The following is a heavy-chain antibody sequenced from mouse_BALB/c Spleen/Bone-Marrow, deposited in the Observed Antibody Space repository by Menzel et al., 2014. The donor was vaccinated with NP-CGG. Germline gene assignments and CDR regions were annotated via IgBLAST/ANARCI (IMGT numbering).Heavy chain of an antibody. CDR2: INPNSDYT. CDR3: AREVYGSWFAY. D-gene: IGHD2-2*01. Sequence: QVQLQQSGAELARPGASVKMSCKASGYTFTYYTMYWVKQRPGQGLEWIGYINPNSDYTNYNQKFKDEATLTADKSSSTAYMQLSSLTSEDSAVYYCAREVYGSWFAYWGQGTLVTVSA. V-gene: IGHV1-4*01. J-gene: IGHJ3*01. CDR1: GYTFTYYT.